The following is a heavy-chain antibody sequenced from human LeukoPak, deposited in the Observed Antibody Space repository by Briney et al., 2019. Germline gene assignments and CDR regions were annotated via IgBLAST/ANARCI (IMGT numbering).Heavy chain of an antibody. CDR2: IYSGGST. D-gene: IGHD2-15*01. V-gene: IGHV3-66*01. CDR3: AKSTAPCSRGSCYSALES. CDR1: GFPVSSNY. J-gene: IGHJ4*02. Sequence: GGSLRLSCAASGFPVSSNYMSWVRPAPGKGLEWVSVIYSGGSTYYADSVKGRFTISRDNSKNTLYLQMNSLRVEDTAIYYCAKSTAPCSRGSCYSALESWGQGTLVSVSS.